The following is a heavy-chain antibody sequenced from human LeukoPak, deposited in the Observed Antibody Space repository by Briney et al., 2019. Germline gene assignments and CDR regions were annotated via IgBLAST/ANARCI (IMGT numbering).Heavy chain of an antibody. V-gene: IGHV3-23*01. CDR2: ISNSGSIT. D-gene: IGHD3-16*01. Sequence: GGSLRLSCAASGFTFSSSVMSWVRQAPGKGLEWVSGISNSGSITYYADSVKGRFTISRDNSKNMLYLQMNSLRAEDTAVYYCARDHRIGGSWGQGTLVTVSS. CDR3: ARDHRIGGS. J-gene: IGHJ4*02. CDR1: GFTFSSSV.